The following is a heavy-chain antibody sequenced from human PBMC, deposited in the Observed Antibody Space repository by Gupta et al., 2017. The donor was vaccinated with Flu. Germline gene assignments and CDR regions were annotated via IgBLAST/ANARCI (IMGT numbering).Heavy chain of an antibody. CDR3: ARDRRTHYYHYGMDV. J-gene: IGHJ6*02. Sequence: MSWSRQAPGKGLEWDSDISGNRDRIYYADSLKDRFTIFRDNAKNSVYRQRVSRRADDTAVYYCARDRRTHYYHYGMDVWGQGTTVTVSS. V-gene: IGHV3-11*01. CDR2: ISGNRDRI.